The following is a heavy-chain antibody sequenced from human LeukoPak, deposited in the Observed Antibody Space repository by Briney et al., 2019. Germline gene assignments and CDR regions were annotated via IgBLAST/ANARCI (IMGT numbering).Heavy chain of an antibody. CDR2: NYYSGST. D-gene: IGHD3-22*01. Sequence: PSQTLSLTCTVSGASINSGLYYWNWIRQPAGKGLEWIGYNYYSGSTNYNPSLKSRVTISVDTSKNQFSLKLSSVTAADTAVYYCARAGDYYDSSGYYSDHYYFDYWGQGTLVTVSS. V-gene: IGHV4-61*10. CDR3: ARAGDYYDSSGYYSDHYYFDY. CDR1: GASINSGLYY. J-gene: IGHJ4*02.